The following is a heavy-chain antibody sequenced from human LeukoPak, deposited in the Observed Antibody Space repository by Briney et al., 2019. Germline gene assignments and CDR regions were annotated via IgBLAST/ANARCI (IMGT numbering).Heavy chain of an antibody. CDR2: ISGYNGNT. D-gene: IGHD4-23*01. J-gene: IGHJ5*02. Sequence: ASVKVSFKTSGYTFTSYGTSWVRQAPGQGLEWMGWISGYNGNTNYAPKFQGRVTMTTDTSTSTAYMELRSLRSDDTAVYYCARATVVVVINWFDPWGQGTLVTVSS. CDR3: ARATVVVVINWFDP. CDR1: GYTFTSYG. V-gene: IGHV1-18*01.